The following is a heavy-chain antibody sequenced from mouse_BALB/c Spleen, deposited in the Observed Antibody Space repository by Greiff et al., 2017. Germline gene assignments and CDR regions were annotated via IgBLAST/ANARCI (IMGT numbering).Heavy chain of an antibody. CDR1: GFTFSSYA. Sequence: EVQLQESGGGLVKPGGSLKLSCAASGFTFSSYAMSWVRQTSAKRLEWVASISSGGSTYYPDSVKGRFTISRDNARNILYLQMSSLRSEDTAMYYCAREGGNYGYAMDYWGQGTSVTVSS. D-gene: IGHD2-1*01. J-gene: IGHJ4*01. V-gene: IGHV5-6-5*01. CDR2: ISSGGST. CDR3: AREGGNYGYAMDY.